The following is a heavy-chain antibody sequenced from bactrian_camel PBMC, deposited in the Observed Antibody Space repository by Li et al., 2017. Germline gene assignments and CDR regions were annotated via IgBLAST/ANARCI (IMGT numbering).Heavy chain of an antibody. J-gene: IGHJ4*01. D-gene: IGHD2*01. CDR3: AAARRHRCDSWARWYVYEH. Sequence: VQLVESGGGSVQAGESLRLSCTASGDTNRRTCMGWFRQAPGREREGVTSIYIGGGATRYADSVKGRFTISRDNAKNTVSMLMNSLQPGDTATYYCAAARRHRCDSWARWYVYEHWGPGTQVTVS. CDR2: IYIGGGAT. CDR1: GDTNRRTC. V-gene: IGHV3S40*01.